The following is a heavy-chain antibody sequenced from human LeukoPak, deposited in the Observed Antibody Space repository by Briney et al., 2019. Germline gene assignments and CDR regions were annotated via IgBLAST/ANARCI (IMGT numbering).Heavy chain of an antibody. V-gene: IGHV4-59*01. CDR1: GDSIRSYD. D-gene: IGHD2/OR15-2a*01. J-gene: IGHJ5*02. Sequence: SETLSLTCTVSGDSIRSYDWNWIRQSPGKGLECIGYISYSGSTHYNPSLKSRVTITVDTSKSKFSLNLSSVTAADTAVYFCARLSWPGRGPRFHPWGQRTLFTVSP. CDR2: ISYSGST. CDR3: ARLSWPGRGPRFHP.